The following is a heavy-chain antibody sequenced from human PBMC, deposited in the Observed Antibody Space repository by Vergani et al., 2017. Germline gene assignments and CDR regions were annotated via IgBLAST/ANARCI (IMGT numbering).Heavy chain of an antibody. CDR2: ISYSGST. CDR3: AGQCEYYDILS. D-gene: IGHD3-9*01. V-gene: IGHV4-39*01. Sequence: QLQLQESGPGLVKPSETLSLTCTFSGGSISSSSYYWGWIRQPPGKGLEWIGSISYSGSTYSNPSLKGRVTISVDTSKNQSSLKLSSVTAADTAVYYCAGQCEYYDILSWGQGTLVTVSS. CDR1: GGSISSSSYY. J-gene: IGHJ5*02.